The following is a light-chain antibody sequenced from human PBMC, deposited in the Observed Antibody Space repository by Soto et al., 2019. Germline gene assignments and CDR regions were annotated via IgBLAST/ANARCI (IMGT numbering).Light chain of an antibody. V-gene: IGKV1-6*01. CDR2: TAS. CDR3: LQDYSYPLT. CDR1: QDIRSE. J-gene: IGKJ4*01. Sequence: AIQMTQSPSSLSAAVGDRVTITCRASQDIRSELGWYQQKPGKAPKVLIYTASTLQSGVPSRFSGSGSGTDFTLTISSLQPEDFVTYYCLQDYSYPLTFGGGTKVEIK.